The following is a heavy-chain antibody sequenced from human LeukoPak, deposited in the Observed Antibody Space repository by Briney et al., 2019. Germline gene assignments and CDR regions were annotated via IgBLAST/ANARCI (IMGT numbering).Heavy chain of an antibody. CDR1: GYTFTSYY. CDR2: INPSGGST. J-gene: IGHJ6*03. D-gene: IGHD4-17*01. V-gene: IGHV1-46*01. Sequence: ASVKVSCKASGYTFTSYYMHWVRQAPGQGLEWMGIINPSGGSTSYAQKFQGRVTMTRDMSTSTAYMELRSLRSDDTAVYYCARAHTVTTFAPNYYYYMDVWGKGTTVTVSS. CDR3: ARAHTVTTFAPNYYYYMDV.